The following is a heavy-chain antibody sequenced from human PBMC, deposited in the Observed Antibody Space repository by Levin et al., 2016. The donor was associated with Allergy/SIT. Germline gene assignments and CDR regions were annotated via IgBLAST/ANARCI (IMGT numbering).Heavy chain of an antibody. V-gene: IGHV3-23*01. D-gene: IGHD4-17*01. Sequence: VRQMPGKGLEWVSAISGSGGSTYYADSVKGRFTISRDNSKNTLYLQMNSLRAEDTAVYYCAKSLFSVTTTWVDAFDIWGQGTMVTVSS. CDR3: AKSLFSVTTTWVDAFDI. CDR2: ISGSGGST. J-gene: IGHJ3*02.